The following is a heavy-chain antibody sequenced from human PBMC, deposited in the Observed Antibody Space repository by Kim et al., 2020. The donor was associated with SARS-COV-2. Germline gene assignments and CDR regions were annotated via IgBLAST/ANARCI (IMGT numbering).Heavy chain of an antibody. CDR2: INPSGGSK. CDR3: ARDLKYRGAARPYYYGMDV. J-gene: IGHJ6*02. D-gene: IGHD6-6*01. V-gene: IGHV1-46*01. Sequence: ASVKVSCKASGYTFTSYYMHWVRQAPGQGLEWMGIINPSGGSKSYAQKFQGRVTMTRDTSTSTVYMELSSLRSEDTAVYYCARDLKYRGAARPYYYGMDVWGQGTTVTVSS. CDR1: GYTFTSYY.